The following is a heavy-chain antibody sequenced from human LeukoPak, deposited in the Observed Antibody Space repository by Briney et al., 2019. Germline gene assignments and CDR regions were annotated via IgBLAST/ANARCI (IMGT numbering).Heavy chain of an antibody. J-gene: IGHJ6*03. CDR1: GYTFISYG. V-gene: IGHV1-18*01. D-gene: IGHD3-10*01. CDR3: ARFGLVRGVGRSYYYMDV. CDR2: ISPYTTKT. Sequence: ASVKVSCKASGYTFISYGITWVRQAPGQGLEWMGWISPYTTKTNYAQSLQGRVTMTTDTSTSTAYMELRSLRSEDTAVYYCARFGLVRGVGRSYYYMDVWGKGTTVTVSS.